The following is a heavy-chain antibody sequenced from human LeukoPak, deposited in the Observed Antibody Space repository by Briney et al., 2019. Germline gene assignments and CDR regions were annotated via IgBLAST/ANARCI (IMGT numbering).Heavy chain of an antibody. J-gene: IGHJ5*02. CDR3: ARLKGSILTGYWFDP. V-gene: IGHV1-69*05. CDR1: GGTFSSYA. CDR2: IIPIFGTA. Sequence: SVKVSCKASGGTFSSYAISWVRQAPGQGLEWMGGIIPIFGTANYAQKFQGRVTITTDGSTSTAYMELSSLRSEDTAVYYCARLKGSILTGYWFDPWGQGTLVTVSS. D-gene: IGHD3-9*01.